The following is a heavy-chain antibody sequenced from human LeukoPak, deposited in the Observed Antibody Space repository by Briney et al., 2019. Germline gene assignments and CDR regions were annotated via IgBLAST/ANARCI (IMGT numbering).Heavy chain of an antibody. V-gene: IGHV3-74*01. CDR1: GLTFSDYW. CDR2: TNPDGSNT. Sequence: GGSLRLSCVVSGLTFSDYWMHWFRQAPGKGLVWVSRTNPDGSNTNYADYVKGRFTISRDNAKNTLYLQMNSLRVEDTAVYYCARDRGLVMDEDLDWFDPWGKGTLVTVSS. J-gene: IGHJ5*02. D-gene: IGHD2-15*01. CDR3: ARDRGLVMDEDLDWFDP.